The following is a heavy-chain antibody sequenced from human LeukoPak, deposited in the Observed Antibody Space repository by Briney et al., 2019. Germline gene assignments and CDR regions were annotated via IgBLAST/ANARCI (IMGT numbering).Heavy chain of an antibody. Sequence: GGSLRLSCAASGFTFSDYYMSWIRQAPGKGLEWVSYISSSGSTIYYADSVKGRFTISRDNAKNSLYLQMNSLRAEDTAVYYCARMGEYYYDSSGYWPMEAFDIWGQGTMVTVSS. V-gene: IGHV3-11*01. CDR1: GFTFSDYY. CDR3: ARMGEYYYDSSGYWPMEAFDI. CDR2: ISSSGSTI. D-gene: IGHD3-22*01. J-gene: IGHJ3*02.